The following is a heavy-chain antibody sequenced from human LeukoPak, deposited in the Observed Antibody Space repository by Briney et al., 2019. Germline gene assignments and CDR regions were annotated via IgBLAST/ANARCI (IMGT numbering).Heavy chain of an antibody. CDR3: ARESGKFDY. CDR2: ISGDGVST. J-gene: IGHJ4*02. V-gene: IGHV3-43*02. CDR1: GPPIGDFA. Sequence: GQSLRLSCLASGPPIGDFARHWGRQPQGLGLEWVSLISGDGVSTFFADSVKGRFSISRDNSKNSLFLEMSSLRTEDTAMYYCARESGKFDYWGQGTLVAVSS.